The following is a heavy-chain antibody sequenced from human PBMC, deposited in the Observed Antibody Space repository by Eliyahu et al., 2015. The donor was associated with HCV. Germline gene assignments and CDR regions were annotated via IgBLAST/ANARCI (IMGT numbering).Heavy chain of an antibody. CDR1: GGSIXSISYY. J-gene: IGHJ4*02. V-gene: IGHV4-39*01. D-gene: IGHD6-6*01. CDR2: IYYSGNT. CDR3: ARHWATRPKKDFDY. Sequence: QLQLQESGPGLVKPSETLSLTCTVSGGSIXSISYYWGWIRQPPGKGLEWIGGIYYSGNTYYNPSLKSRVTISVDTSKNQFSLKLSSVTAADTAVYYCARHWATRPKKDFDYWGQGTLVTVSS.